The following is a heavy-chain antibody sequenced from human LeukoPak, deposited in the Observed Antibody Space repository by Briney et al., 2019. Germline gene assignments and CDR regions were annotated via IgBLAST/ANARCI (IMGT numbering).Heavy chain of an antibody. Sequence: SQTLSLTCTVSGGSISSGSYFWSWIRQSAGRGLEWIGRIDSSGNTNYNPSLKSRVIMSLDTSKNQFSLKLNSVTAADTAVYYCARAPGAALDWGQGTLVTVSS. J-gene: IGHJ4*02. CDR1: GGSISSGSYF. D-gene: IGHD2-15*01. CDR3: ARAPGAALD. CDR2: IDSSGNT. V-gene: IGHV4-61*02.